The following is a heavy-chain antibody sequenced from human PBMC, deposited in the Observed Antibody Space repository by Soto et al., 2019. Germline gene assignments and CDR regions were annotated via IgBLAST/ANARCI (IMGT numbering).Heavy chain of an antibody. CDR2: IIPMFGTP. CDR1: GVTFNRRD. V-gene: IGHV1-69*13. CDR3: ATSEGRDGYSFDY. J-gene: IGHJ4*02. D-gene: IGHD5-12*01. Sequence: SGEVCGEASGVTFNRRDMRWVRQAPGQGLEWMGGIIPMFGTPHYAEKFQDRVTITADESTGTAYLELSSLTSEDTAVYYCATSEGRDGYSFDYWGPGTLVTVSS.